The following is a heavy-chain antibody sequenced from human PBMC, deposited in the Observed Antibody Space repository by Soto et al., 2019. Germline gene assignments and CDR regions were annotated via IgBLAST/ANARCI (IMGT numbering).Heavy chain of an antibody. CDR3: GKEEGSEEVVFFFFQAEDGIRDVRSVSAFLLNRSSDL. Sequence: KGLEWVAVISYDGSNKYYADSVKDRFTISRDNSKNTLYLQKNSLRAENTAVYYCGKEEGSEEVVFFFFQAEDGIRDVRSVSAFLLNRSSDL. CDR2: ISYDGSNK. V-gene: IGHV3-30*18. D-gene: IGHD3-10*02. J-gene: IGHJ2*01.